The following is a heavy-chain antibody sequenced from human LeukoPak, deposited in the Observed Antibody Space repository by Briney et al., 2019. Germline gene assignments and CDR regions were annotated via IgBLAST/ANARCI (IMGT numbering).Heavy chain of an antibody. CDR3: TRFSRSSSSNY. J-gene: IGHJ4*02. Sequence: GGSLRLSCAASGFTFSNYWMSWVRQAPGKGLEWVAIIRQDGSEKKYVDSVKGRFTISRDNAKNSLHLEMNSLRAEDTAVYYCTRFSRSSSSNYGGQGTLVTVSS. CDR2: IRQDGSEK. CDR1: GFTFSNYW. D-gene: IGHD6-6*01. V-gene: IGHV3-7*01.